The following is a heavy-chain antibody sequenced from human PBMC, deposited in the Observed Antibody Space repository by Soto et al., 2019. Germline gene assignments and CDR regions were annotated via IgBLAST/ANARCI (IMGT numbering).Heavy chain of an antibody. D-gene: IGHD3-10*01. J-gene: IGHJ3*02. CDR2: IIPIFGTA. Sequence: QVQLVQSGAEVKKPGSSVKVSCKASGGTFSSYAISWVRQAPGQGLEWMGGIIPIFGTANYAQKFQGRVTITADESTSTAYMELSSLRSEDTAVYYCAKDGRWFGESNDAFDIWGQGTMVTVSS. CDR3: AKDGRWFGESNDAFDI. CDR1: GGTFSSYA. V-gene: IGHV1-69*01.